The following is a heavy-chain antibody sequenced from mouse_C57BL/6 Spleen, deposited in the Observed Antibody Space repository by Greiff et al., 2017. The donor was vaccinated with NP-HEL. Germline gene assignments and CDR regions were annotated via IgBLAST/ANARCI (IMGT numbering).Heavy chain of an antibody. V-gene: IGHV5-4*01. CDR1: GFTFSSYA. Sequence: EVQVVESGGGLVKPGGSLKLSCAASGFTFSSYAMSWVRQTPEKRLEWVATISDGGSYTYYPDNVKGRFTISRDNAKNNLYLQMSHLKSEDTAMYYCAREVDGYYRFAYWGQGTLVTVSA. D-gene: IGHD2-3*01. CDR3: AREVDGYYRFAY. CDR2: ISDGGSYT. J-gene: IGHJ3*01.